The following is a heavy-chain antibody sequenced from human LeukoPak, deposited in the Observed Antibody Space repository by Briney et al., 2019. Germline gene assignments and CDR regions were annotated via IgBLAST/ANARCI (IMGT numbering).Heavy chain of an antibody. D-gene: IGHD3-10*02. CDR3: AELGITMIGGV. CDR1: GFTFSSYA. V-gene: IGHV3-23*01. Sequence: GGSLRLSCAASGFTFSSYAMSWVRQAPGKGLEWVSAISGSGSTTYYADSVKGRFTISRDNAKNSLYLQMNSLRAEDTAVYYCAELGITMIGGVWGKGTTVTISS. CDR2: ISGSGSTT. J-gene: IGHJ6*04.